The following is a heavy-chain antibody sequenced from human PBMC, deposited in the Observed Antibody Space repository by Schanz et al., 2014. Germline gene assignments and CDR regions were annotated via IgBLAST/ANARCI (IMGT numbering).Heavy chain of an antibody. Sequence: QVQLVESGGGVVQPGRSLRLSCAAYGFTLSSYAMHWVRQAPGKGLEWVAVISYDGRNKYYADSVKGRFTISRDNSKNTLYLHMNTLRSEDTAVYYCAKQIHYDILTVTRNWGQGTLVTVSS. V-gene: IGHV3-30-3*01. D-gene: IGHD3-9*01. J-gene: IGHJ4*02. CDR3: AKQIHYDILTVTRN. CDR2: ISYDGRNK. CDR1: GFTLSSYA.